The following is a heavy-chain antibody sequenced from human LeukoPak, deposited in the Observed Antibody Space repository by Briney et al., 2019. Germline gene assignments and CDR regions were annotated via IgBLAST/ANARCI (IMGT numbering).Heavy chain of an antibody. J-gene: IGHJ5*02. CDR1: GGSFSGYY. CDR3: ARSNYYGSGSYHADWINWFDP. V-gene: IGHV4-34*01. Sequence: PSETLSLTCAVYGGSFSGYYWSWIRQPPGKGLEWIGEISHSGSTNYNPSLKSRVTISVDTSKNQFSLKLSSVTAADTAVYYCARSNYYGSGSYHADWINWFDPWGQGNPGHRLL. D-gene: IGHD3-10*01. CDR2: ISHSGST.